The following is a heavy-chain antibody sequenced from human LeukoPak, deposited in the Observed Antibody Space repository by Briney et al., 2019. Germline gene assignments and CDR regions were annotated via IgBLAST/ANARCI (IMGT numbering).Heavy chain of an antibody. Sequence: NASETLSLTCTVSGGSISSSSYYWGWIRQPPGKGLEWIGSIYYSGSTYYNPSLKSRVTISVDTSKNQFSLKLSSVTAADTAVYYCARHDYERPEWGQGTLVTVSS. D-gene: IGHD4-17*01. CDR2: IYYSGST. CDR1: GGSISSSSYY. V-gene: IGHV4-39*01. CDR3: ARHDYERPE. J-gene: IGHJ4*02.